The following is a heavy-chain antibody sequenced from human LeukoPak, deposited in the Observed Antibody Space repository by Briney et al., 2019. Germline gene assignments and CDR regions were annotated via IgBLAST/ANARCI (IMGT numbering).Heavy chain of an antibody. CDR3: AKDSREWELLMAYFQH. Sequence: GGSLRLSCAASGFTFSSYATSWVRQAPGKGLEWVSAISGSGGSTYYADSVKGRFTISRDNSKNTLYLQMNSLGAEDTAVYYCAKDSREWELLMAYFQHWGQGALVTVSS. V-gene: IGHV3-23*01. CDR1: GFTFSSYA. J-gene: IGHJ1*01. CDR2: ISGSGGST. D-gene: IGHD1-26*01.